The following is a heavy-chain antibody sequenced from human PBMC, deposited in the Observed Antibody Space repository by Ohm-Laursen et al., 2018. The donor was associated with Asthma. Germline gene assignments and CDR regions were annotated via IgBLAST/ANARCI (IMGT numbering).Heavy chain of an antibody. CDR2: ISGSGGST. J-gene: IGHJ5*02. D-gene: IGHD1-26*01. Sequence: GSLRLSCAASGFTFSSYAMSWVRQAPGKGLEWVSAISGSGGSTYYADSVKGRFTISRDNSKNTLYLQMNSLRAEDTAVYYCAKGRYSGSYANWFDPWGQGTLVTVSS. V-gene: IGHV3-23*01. CDR3: AKGRYSGSYANWFDP. CDR1: GFTFSSYA.